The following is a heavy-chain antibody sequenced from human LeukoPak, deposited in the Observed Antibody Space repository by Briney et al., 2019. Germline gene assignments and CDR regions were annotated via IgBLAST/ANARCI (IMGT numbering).Heavy chain of an antibody. J-gene: IGHJ3*01. CDR2: INSDGSRP. V-gene: IGHV3-74*01. Sequence: PGGSLRLSCAASRFTVSDYWMHWVRQAPGKGLVCVSRINSDGSRPSYADSVKGRFTISRDNAKNTLYLQMNSLRVEDTALYYCARETREAGSGDHQTDSFDVWGQGTMVSVSS. CDR3: ARETREAGSGDHQTDSFDV. CDR1: RFTVSDYW. D-gene: IGHD2-15*01.